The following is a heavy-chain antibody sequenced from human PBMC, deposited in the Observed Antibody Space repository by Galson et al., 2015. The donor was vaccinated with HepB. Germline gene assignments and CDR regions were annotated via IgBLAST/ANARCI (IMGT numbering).Heavy chain of an antibody. CDR2: INPSGGST. V-gene: IGHV1-46*03. CDR1: GYTFTSYY. Sequence: SVKVSCKASGYTFTSYYMHWVRQAPGQGLEWMGIINPSGGSTSYAQKFQGRVTMTRDTSTSTVYMELSSLRSEDTAVYYCASPSNSSYGSGSYAVFDYWGQGTLVTVSS. J-gene: IGHJ4*02. D-gene: IGHD3-10*01. CDR3: ASPSNSSYGSGSYAVFDY.